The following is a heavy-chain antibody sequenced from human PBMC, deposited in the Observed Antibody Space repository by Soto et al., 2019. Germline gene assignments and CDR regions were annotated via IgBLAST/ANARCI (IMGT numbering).Heavy chain of an antibody. Sequence: GGSLRLSCAASGFTFSSYAMSWVRQAPGQGLEWVSSISGIDGSTSYANSVKGRFTISRDNSKNTLFLQMNSLRAEDTAVYYCAPFTRDTPLVPIFFCGQGPPVTVSS. CDR2: ISGIDGST. D-gene: IGHD5-18*01. J-gene: IGHJ4*02. V-gene: IGHV3-23*01. CDR3: APFTRDTPLVPIFF. CDR1: GFTFSSYA.